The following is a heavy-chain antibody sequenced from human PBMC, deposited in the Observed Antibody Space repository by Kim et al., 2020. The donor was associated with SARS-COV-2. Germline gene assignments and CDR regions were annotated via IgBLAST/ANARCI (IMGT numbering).Heavy chain of an antibody. Sequence: YADSMTGRFTISRDNAKNSLYRQMNSLRAEDTAGYYCARGHGGNDWYFDLWVRGTLVTVSS. D-gene: IGHD5-12*01. J-gene: IGHJ2*01. V-gene: IGHV3-21*01. CDR3: ARGHGGNDWYFDL.